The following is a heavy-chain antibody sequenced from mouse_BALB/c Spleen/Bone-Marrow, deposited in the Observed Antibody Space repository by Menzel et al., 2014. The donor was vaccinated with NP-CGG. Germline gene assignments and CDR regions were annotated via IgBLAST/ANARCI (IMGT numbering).Heavy chain of an antibody. D-gene: IGHD1-3*01. J-gene: IGHJ3*01. Sequence: QVQLQQSGAELVTPGASVKLSCKASGYTFTTYWVHWVKQRPGHGLEWIRQVDPSDGYTNYSQMFKGKATLTVDKSSSTAYMQLSSLSSEDSAVYYCARGGDNFAWFAYWGQGTLVTVSA. CDR2: VDPSDGYT. V-gene: IGHV1-69*02. CDR3: ARGGDNFAWFAY. CDR1: GYTFTTYW.